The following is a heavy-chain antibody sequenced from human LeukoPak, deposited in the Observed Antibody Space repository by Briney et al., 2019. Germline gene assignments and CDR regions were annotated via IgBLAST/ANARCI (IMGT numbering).Heavy chain of an antibody. CDR3: AKDPVNSGSYYGDAFDI. J-gene: IGHJ3*02. Sequence: GGSLRLSCAASGFTFSSYSMNWVRQAPGKGLEWVSYISSSSSTIYYADSVKGRFTISRDNSKNTLYLQMNSLRAEDTAVYYCAKDPVNSGSYYGDAFDIWGQGTMVTVSS. D-gene: IGHD1-26*01. V-gene: IGHV3-48*01. CDR2: ISSSSSTI. CDR1: GFTFSSYS.